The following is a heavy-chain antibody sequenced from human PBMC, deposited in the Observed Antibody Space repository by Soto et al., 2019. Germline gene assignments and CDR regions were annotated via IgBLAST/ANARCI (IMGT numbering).Heavy chain of an antibody. J-gene: IGHJ4*02. CDR2: IIPIFGTA. D-gene: IGHD5-18*01. V-gene: IGHV1-69*13. CDR3: ARDGYSLTPDY. Sequence: GASVRVSFKASGGTFSSYAISWVRQAPGQGLEWMGGIIPIFGTANYAQKFQGRVTITADESTSTAYMELSSLRSEDTAVYYCARDGYSLTPDYWGQGTLVTVSS. CDR1: GGTFSSYA.